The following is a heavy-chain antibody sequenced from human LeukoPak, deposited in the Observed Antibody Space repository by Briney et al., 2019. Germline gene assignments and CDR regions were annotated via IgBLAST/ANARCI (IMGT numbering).Heavy chain of an antibody. CDR3: ARGRQRYYDSSGYYFDY. CDR2: INHSGST. Sequence: SETLSLTCAVYGGSFSGYYWSWIRQPPGKGLEWIGEINHSGSTNYNPSHKSRVTISVDTSKNQFSLKLSSVTAADTAVYYCARGRQRYYDSSGYYFDYWGQGTLVTVSS. V-gene: IGHV4-34*01. J-gene: IGHJ4*02. D-gene: IGHD3-22*01. CDR1: GGSFSGYY.